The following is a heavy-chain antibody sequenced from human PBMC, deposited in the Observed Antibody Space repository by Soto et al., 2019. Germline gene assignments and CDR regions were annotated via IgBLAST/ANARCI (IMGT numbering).Heavy chain of an antibody. J-gene: IGHJ3*02. CDR3: ARGLFMSVTTTDHDAFDI. V-gene: IGHV1-8*01. CDR2: MNPNSGNT. Sequence: ASVKVSCKASGYTFTSYDINWVRQATGQGLEWMGWMNPNSGNTGYAQKFQGRVTMTRNTSISTAYMELSSLRSEDTAVYYCARGLFMSVTTTDHDAFDIWGQGTMVT. CDR1: GYTFTSYD. D-gene: IGHD4-17*01.